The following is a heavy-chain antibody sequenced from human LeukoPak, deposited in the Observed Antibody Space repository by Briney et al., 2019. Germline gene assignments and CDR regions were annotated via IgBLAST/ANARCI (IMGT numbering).Heavy chain of an antibody. CDR3: AKDFVYYYYMDV. J-gene: IGHJ6*03. CDR1: GFTFSSYG. Sequence: GGSLRLSCAASGFTFSSYGMHWVRQAPGKGLEWVAFIRYDGSNKYYADSVKGRFTISRDNSKNTLYLQMNSLRAEDTAVYYCAKDFVYYYYMDVWGKWTTVTVSS. CDR2: IRYDGSNK. V-gene: IGHV3-30*02.